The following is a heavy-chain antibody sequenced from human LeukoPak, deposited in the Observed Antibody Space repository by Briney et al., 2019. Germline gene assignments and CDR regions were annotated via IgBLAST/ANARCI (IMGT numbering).Heavy chain of an antibody. D-gene: IGHD1-20*01. CDR1: GGSIRSGNYY. Sequence: SQTLSLTCAVSGGSIRSGNYYWSWARQPPGKGLEWIGHIYYSGDTYYNPSLKSRVAISVDTSKNQFSLKLSSVTAADTAVYYCACVTGLYYFDFWGQGTLVTVSS. J-gene: IGHJ4*02. CDR3: ACVTGLYYFDF. V-gene: IGHV4-30-4*01. CDR2: IYYSGDT.